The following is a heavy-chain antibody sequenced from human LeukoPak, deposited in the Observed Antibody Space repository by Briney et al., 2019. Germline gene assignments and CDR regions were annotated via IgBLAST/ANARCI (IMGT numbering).Heavy chain of an antibody. D-gene: IGHD3-16*01. CDR3: ARDLGYYYGLDI. V-gene: IGHV4-4*02. Sequence: SGTLSLTCDVSGGSRINAGWWSWVRQPPGKGLEWIGGIFHSGNTKYNPSLESRVTISVDKSNHQFTLEMKSVTAADTAIYYCARDLGYYYGLDIWSRGTTVTVSS. CDR2: IFHSGNT. CDR1: GGSRINAGW. J-gene: IGHJ6*02.